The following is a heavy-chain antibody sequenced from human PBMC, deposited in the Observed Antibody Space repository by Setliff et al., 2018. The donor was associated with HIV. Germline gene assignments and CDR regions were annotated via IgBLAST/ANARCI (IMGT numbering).Heavy chain of an antibody. D-gene: IGHD3-3*01. CDR3: AGFSYNFWVYRFDH. J-gene: IGHJ4*02. V-gene: IGHV4-31*03. CDR2: IYYSGNT. Sequence: SETLSLTCTVSGGSISSGGYYWSWIRQHPGKGLEWIGYIYYSGNTYYHPSLKSRFTISVDTSKNQFSLRLTSVTAADTAVYYCAGFSYNFWVYRFDHWGQGALVTVSS. CDR1: GGSISSGGYY.